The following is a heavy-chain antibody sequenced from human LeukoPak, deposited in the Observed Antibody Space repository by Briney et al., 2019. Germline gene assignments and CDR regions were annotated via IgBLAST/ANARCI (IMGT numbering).Heavy chain of an antibody. CDR3: AQSSGWDSLKY. CDR2: INPNSGGT. D-gene: IGHD6-19*01. Sequence: ASVKVSCKASGHTFTGYYMHWGRQAPGQGLEWMGWINPNSGGTYHAQKFQGRVSMTRDTSISTAYMELSRLRSDDTAVYYCAQSSGWDSLKYWGQGTLVTVSS. CDR1: GHTFTGYY. J-gene: IGHJ4*02. V-gene: IGHV1-2*02.